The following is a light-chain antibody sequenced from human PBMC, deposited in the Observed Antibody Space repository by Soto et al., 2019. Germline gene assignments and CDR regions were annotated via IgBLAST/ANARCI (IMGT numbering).Light chain of an antibody. CDR1: QSVSSN. J-gene: IGKJ2*02. Sequence: EIVMTQSPATLSVSPGERATLSCRASQSVSSNLAWYQQKPGQAPRLLIYGASTRATGIPARFSGNGSGTAFTLTISSLQSEDFAVYYCQQYNNWPPWTFGQGTKLEIK. CDR3: QQYNNWPPWT. CDR2: GAS. V-gene: IGKV3-15*01.